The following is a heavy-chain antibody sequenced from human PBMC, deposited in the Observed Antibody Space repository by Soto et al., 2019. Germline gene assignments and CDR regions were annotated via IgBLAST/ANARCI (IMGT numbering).Heavy chain of an antibody. V-gene: IGHV1-3*01. D-gene: IGHD2-2*01. CDR1: GYNFTQYR. CDR3: ARDLYSSSWFWFDP. J-gene: IGHJ5*02. CDR2: ITAGDAKT. Sequence: QVQLVQSGADVKKPGASVKISCKASGYNFTQYRINWVRQAPGQRLEWMGWITAGDAKTEYSQKFQGRVTISRDISATTVYLDLDSLRSEDTAVYYCARDLYSSSWFWFDPWGRGTQVIVSS.